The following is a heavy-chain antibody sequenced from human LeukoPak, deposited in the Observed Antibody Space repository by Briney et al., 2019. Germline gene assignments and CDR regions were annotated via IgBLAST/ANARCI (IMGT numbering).Heavy chain of an antibody. Sequence: PGGSLRLSCAASGFTFSSYSMNWVRQAPGKGLEWVSYISSSSRTIYNADSMKGRFTISRDKAKNSLYLQMNSLRAEDTAVYYCARGVVYPAWSGPHWSDYWGQGALVTVSS. J-gene: IGHJ4*02. CDR1: GFTFSSYS. V-gene: IGHV3-48*01. CDR2: ISSSSRTI. D-gene: IGHD3-3*01. CDR3: ARGVVYPAWSGPHWSDY.